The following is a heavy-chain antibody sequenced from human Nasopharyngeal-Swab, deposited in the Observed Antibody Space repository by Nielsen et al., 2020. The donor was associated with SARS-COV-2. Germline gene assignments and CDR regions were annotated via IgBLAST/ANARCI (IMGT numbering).Heavy chain of an antibody. D-gene: IGHD6-13*01. CDR2: ISSSSTYI. CDR1: GFTFSSYS. CDR3: ARVGSSSWYFDY. V-gene: IGHV3-21*01. J-gene: IGHJ4*02. Sequence: GESLKISCAASGFTFSSYSMNWVSSISSSSTYIYYADSVKGRFTISRDNAKNSLYLQMNSLRAEDTAVYYCARVGSSSWYFDYWGQGTLVTVSS.